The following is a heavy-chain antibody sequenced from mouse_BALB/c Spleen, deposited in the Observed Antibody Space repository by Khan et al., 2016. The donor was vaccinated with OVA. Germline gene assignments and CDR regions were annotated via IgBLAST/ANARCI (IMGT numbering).Heavy chain of an antibody. Sequence: QVQLKESGAELVRPGSSVKISCKTSGYAFSNYWMNWVKQRPGQGLEWIGLIYPGDGDTNYNGEFKGKATLTADKSSNTAYMHLSSLTAEDSAVYFCARSGYDFFAYWGQGTLVTVSA. CDR3: ARSGYDFFAY. D-gene: IGHD2-14*01. J-gene: IGHJ3*01. V-gene: IGHV1-80*01. CDR1: GYAFSNYW. CDR2: IYPGDGDT.